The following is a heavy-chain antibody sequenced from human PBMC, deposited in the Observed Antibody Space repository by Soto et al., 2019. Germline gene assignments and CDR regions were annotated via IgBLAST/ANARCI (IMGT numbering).Heavy chain of an antibody. CDR2: IWYDGSNK. Sequence: PGGSLTLSCAASGFTFSSHGMHWVRQAPGKGLEWVAVIWYDGSNKYYADSVKGRFTISRDNSKNTLYLQMNSLRAEDTSVYYCARGGYSNYLSHWFDPWGQGTLVTVSS. CDR1: GFTFSSHG. CDR3: ARGGYSNYLSHWFDP. J-gene: IGHJ5*02. D-gene: IGHD4-4*01. V-gene: IGHV3-33*01.